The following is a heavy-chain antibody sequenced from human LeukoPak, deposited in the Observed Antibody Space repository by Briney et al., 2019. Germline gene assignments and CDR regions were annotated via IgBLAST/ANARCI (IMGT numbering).Heavy chain of an antibody. CDR2: IRSSSSYI. Sequence: GGSLRLSCAASGFTFSSYSMNWVRQAPGKGLEWVSSIRSSSSYIYYADSVKGRFTISRDNAKNSLYLQMNSLRAEDTAVYYCARDHSGDYWGQGTLVTVSS. V-gene: IGHV3-21*01. J-gene: IGHJ4*02. CDR3: ARDHSGDY. CDR1: GFTFSSYS.